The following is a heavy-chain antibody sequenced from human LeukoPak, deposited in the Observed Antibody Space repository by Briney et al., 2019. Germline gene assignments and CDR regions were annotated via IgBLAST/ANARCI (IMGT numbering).Heavy chain of an antibody. CDR2: IYYSGST. D-gene: IGHD1-26*01. J-gene: IGHJ4*02. V-gene: IGHV4-31*03. CDR3: AAYRIVGTDGSDY. Sequence: SQTLSLTCTVSGGSISSGGYYWNWIRQHPGKGLEWIVYIYYSGSTHYNPSLKSRVTISVDTSKNQFSLKLSSVTAADTAVYYCAAYRIVGTDGSDYWGQGTLVTVSS. CDR1: GGSISSGGYY.